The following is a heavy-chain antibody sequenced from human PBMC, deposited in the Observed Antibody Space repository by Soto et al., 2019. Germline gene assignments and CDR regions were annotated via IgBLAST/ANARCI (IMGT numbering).Heavy chain of an antibody. D-gene: IGHD4-17*01. J-gene: IGHJ6*02. CDR3: ARVSTVTTHYYYGMDV. CDR2: INAGNGNT. Sequence: QVQLVQSGAEVKKPGASVKVSCKASGYTFTSYAMHWVRQAPGQRLEWMGWINAGNGNTKYSQKFQGRVTITRDTSASTAYMELSSLRSEDTAVYYCARVSTVTTHYYYGMDVWGQGTTVTVSS. V-gene: IGHV1-3*01. CDR1: GYTFTSYA.